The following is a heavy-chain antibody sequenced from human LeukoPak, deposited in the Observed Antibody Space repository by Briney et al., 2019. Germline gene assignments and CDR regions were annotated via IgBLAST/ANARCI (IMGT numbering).Heavy chain of an antibody. D-gene: IGHD2-2*01. Sequence: PSETLSLTCTVSGGSISGYYWVWIRQPPGKGLEWIGSIYRTGSTNYNPSLKSRVTISVDTSKNQFSLKVRSVTAADTAAYYCARGDCSSTICYSPMDVWGKGTTVTVSS. CDR2: IYRTGST. CDR3: ARGDCSSTICYSPMDV. V-gene: IGHV4-38-2*02. J-gene: IGHJ6*03. CDR1: GGSISGYY.